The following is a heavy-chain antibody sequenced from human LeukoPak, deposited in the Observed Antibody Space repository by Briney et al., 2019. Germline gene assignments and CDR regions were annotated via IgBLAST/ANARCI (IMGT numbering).Heavy chain of an antibody. CDR1: GYTFTSYY. CDR3: ARDQGTALRFDY. D-gene: IGHD3-3*01. Sequence: ASVKVSCKASGYTFTSYYMHWVRQAPGQGLEWMGIINPSGGSTSYAQKFQGRVTMTMDMSTSTVYMELSSLRSEDTAVYYCARDQGTALRFDYWGQGTLVTVSS. J-gene: IGHJ4*01. CDR2: INPSGGST. V-gene: IGHV1-46*03.